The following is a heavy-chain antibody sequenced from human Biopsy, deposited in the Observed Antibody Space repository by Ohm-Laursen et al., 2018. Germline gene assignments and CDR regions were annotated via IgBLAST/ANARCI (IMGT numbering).Heavy chain of an antibody. J-gene: IGHJ3*01. CDR3: ARLYRLDDYWNDDPPDAFDV. CDR2: ISNRGST. D-gene: IGHD3-3*01. CDR1: GGSISSDY. V-gene: IGHV4-59*01. Sequence: GTLSLTCTVSGGSISSDYWSWIRQSPGPGLERIGYISNRGSTNYNPSLRGRVTISVDTSKNQFSLKLSSVTAADTAVFFCARLYRLDDYWNDDPPDAFDVWGQGTMVTVSS.